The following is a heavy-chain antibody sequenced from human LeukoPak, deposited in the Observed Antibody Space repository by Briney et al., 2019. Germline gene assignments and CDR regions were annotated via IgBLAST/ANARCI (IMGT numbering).Heavy chain of an antibody. J-gene: IGHJ6*03. Sequence: SGTLSLTCAVSGGSFSSSDWWSWVREPPGKGPESIGEIYHSGSTYYNPSLKSRVTISVDRSKNQFSLKLSSVTAADTAVYYCAAQYCSSTSCYWGSYYYMDVWGKGTTVTVSS. V-gene: IGHV4-4*02. CDR2: IYHSGST. CDR3: AAQYCSSTSCYWGSYYYMDV. D-gene: IGHD2-2*01. CDR1: GGSFSSSDW.